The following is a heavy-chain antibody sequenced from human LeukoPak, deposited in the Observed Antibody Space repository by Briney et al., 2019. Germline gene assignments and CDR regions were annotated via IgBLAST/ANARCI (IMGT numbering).Heavy chain of an antibody. D-gene: IGHD3-3*01. CDR2: LRPDGSDK. Sequence: GASLRVSCAASGFTFSGYWMTWVRQAPGKGLEWVANLRPDGSDKYYADSVKGRFTISRDNAKNSLYLQMNGPRADDTAIYYCARDAYDDASESWGQGTLVTVSS. CDR1: GFTFSGYW. CDR3: ARDAYDDASES. V-gene: IGHV3-7*01. J-gene: IGHJ5*02.